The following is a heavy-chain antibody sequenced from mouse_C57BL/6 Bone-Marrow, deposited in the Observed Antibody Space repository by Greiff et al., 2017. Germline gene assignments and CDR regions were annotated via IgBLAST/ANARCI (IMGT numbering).Heavy chain of an antibody. CDR1: GFNIKDDY. CDR3: TTDYDYDRGNAMDY. V-gene: IGHV14-4*01. CDR2: IDPENGDT. J-gene: IGHJ4*01. D-gene: IGHD2-4*01. Sequence: EVQLQQSGAELVRPGASVKLSCTASGFNIKDDYMHWVKQRPEQGLEWIGWIDPENGDTEFASKFQGKATITADTSSNTAYLQLSSLTSEDTAVYYCTTDYDYDRGNAMDYWGQGTSVTVSS.